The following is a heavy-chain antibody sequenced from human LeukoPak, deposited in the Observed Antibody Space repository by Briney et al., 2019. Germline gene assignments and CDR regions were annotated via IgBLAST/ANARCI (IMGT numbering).Heavy chain of an antibody. CDR2: IYYSGST. V-gene: IGHV4-39*07. Sequence: PSETLSLTCTASGGSISSSNYYWGWIRQPPGKGLEWIGNIYYSGSTYYNPSLKSRVTISVDTSKNQFSLKLSSVTAADTAVYYCARGVRDAFDIWGQGTMVTVSS. D-gene: IGHD5/OR15-5a*01. J-gene: IGHJ3*02. CDR1: GGSISSSNYY. CDR3: ARGVRDAFDI.